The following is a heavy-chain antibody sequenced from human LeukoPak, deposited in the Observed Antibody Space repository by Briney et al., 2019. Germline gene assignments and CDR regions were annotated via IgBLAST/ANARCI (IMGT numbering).Heavy chain of an antibody. CDR2: IIGSGGST. J-gene: IGHJ4*02. D-gene: IGHD3-10*01. V-gene: IGHV3-23*01. Sequence: GSLRLSCAASGFTFNSYAMSWVRQAPGKGLEWVSAIIGSGGSTYYADSVEGRFTVSRGNSKNTVYLQMNSLRAEDTAIYYCVKRKSGSSGLYFFDYWGQGTQVTVSS. CDR3: VKRKSGSSGLYFFDY. CDR1: GFTFNSYA.